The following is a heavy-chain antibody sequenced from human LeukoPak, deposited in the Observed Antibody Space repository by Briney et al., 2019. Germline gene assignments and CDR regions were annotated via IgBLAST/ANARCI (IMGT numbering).Heavy chain of an antibody. CDR3: GRDSGALALDY. D-gene: IGHD1-26*01. CDR1: GFTFSSYG. CDR2: ISYDGSNK. Sequence: GGSLRLSCAASGFTFSSYGMHWVRQAPGKGLEWVAVISYDGSNKYYADSVKGRFTISRDNAKNSLYLQMNSLRAEDTAVYYCGRDSGALALDYWGQGTLVTVSS. J-gene: IGHJ4*02. V-gene: IGHV3-30*03.